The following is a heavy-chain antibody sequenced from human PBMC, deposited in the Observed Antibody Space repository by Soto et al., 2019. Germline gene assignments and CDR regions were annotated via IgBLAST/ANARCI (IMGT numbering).Heavy chain of an antibody. CDR2: ISWNSGSI. Sequence: DVRLVESGGGLVQPGRSLRLSCAASGFTFDDYAMHWVRQAPGKGLEWVSGISWNSGSIGYADSVKGRFTISRDNAKNSLYLQMNSLRAEDTALYYCAKDRHDYGDFDYYFGMDVWGQGTTVTVSS. V-gene: IGHV3-9*01. CDR1: GFTFDDYA. CDR3: AKDRHDYGDFDYYFGMDV. D-gene: IGHD4-17*01. J-gene: IGHJ6*02.